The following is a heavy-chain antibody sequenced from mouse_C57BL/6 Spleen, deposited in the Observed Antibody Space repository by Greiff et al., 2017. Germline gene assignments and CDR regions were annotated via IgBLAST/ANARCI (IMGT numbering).Heavy chain of an antibody. CDR3: ARDAQLPYYFDY. J-gene: IGHJ2*01. CDR1: GYTFTDYY. CDR2: INPNNGGT. D-gene: IGHD3-1*01. Sequence: EVQLQQSGPELVKPGASVKISCKASGYTFTDYYMNWVKQSHGKSLEWIGDINPNNGGTSYNQKFKGKATLTVDKSSSTAYMELRSLTSEDSAVXYCARDAQLPYYFDYWGQGTTLTVSS. V-gene: IGHV1-26*01.